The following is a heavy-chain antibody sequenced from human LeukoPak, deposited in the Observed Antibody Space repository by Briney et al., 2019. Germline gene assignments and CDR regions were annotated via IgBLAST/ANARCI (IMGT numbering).Heavy chain of an antibody. J-gene: IGHJ6*03. Sequence: ASVKVSCKASGYTFTSYDINWVRQATGQGLEWLGWMNPNSGNTGYAQKFQGRVTMTRNTSISTAYMELSSLRSEDTAVYYCARGKRVKVVPAAATYYYYMDVWGKGTTVTVSS. V-gene: IGHV1-8*01. CDR1: GYTFTSYD. CDR2: MNPNSGNT. D-gene: IGHD2-2*01. CDR3: ARGKRVKVVPAAATYYYYMDV.